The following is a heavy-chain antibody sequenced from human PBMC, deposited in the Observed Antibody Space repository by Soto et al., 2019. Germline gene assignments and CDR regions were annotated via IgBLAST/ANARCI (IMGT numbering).Heavy chain of an antibody. D-gene: IGHD1-1*01. CDR3: AGFVTTPGGNRVGDYYYSGRDV. CDR1: GGSISSYY. Sequence: PSETLSLTCSVSGGSISSYYWSWIRQPPGKGLEWIGYIYYTGSTNSNPSLKSRVTISLDTSKNQFSLKLTSVTAADTAVYYCAGFVTTPGGNRVGDYYYSGRDVWGQGTTVPVS. J-gene: IGHJ6*02. CDR2: IYYTGST. V-gene: IGHV4-59*01.